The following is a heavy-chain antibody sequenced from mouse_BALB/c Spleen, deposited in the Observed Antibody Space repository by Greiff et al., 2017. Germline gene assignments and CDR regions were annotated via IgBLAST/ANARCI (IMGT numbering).Heavy chain of an antibody. CDR1: GFTFSSYG. J-gene: IGHJ1*01. Sequence: EVQRVESGGGLVQPGGSLKLSCAASGFTFSSYGMSWVRQTPDKRLELVATINSNGGSTYYPDSVKGRFTISRDNAKNTLYLQISSLKSEDTAMYYCARDYGSSYWYFDVWGAGTTVTVSS. CDR3: ARDYGSSYWYFDV. CDR2: INSNGGST. D-gene: IGHD1-1*01. V-gene: IGHV5-6-3*01.